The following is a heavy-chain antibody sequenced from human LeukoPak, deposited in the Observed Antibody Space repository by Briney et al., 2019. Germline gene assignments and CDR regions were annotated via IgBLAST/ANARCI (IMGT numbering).Heavy chain of an antibody. CDR3: ARLAAAGNYYYYGMDV. V-gene: IGHV3-30-3*01. Sequence: PGRSLRLSCAASGFXFSSYAIHWVRQAPGKGLEWVAVISYDGSNKYYADSVKGRFTISRDNSKNTLYLQMNSLRAEDTAVYYCARLAAAGNYYYYGMDVWGQGTTVTVSS. J-gene: IGHJ6*02. CDR1: GFXFSSYA. CDR2: ISYDGSNK. D-gene: IGHD6-13*01.